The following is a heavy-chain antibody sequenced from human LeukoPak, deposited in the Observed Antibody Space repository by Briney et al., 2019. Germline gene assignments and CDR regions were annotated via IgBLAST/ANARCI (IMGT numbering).Heavy chain of an antibody. D-gene: IGHD3/OR15-3a*01. Sequence: GSLRLSCAASGFTFSSYAMSWIRQPPGKGLEWIGEINHSGSTNYNPSLKSRVTISVDTSKNQFSLKLSSVTAADTAVYYCARWRYWTFDYWGQGTLVTVSS. V-gene: IGHV4-34*01. CDR3: ARWRYWTFDY. J-gene: IGHJ4*02. CDR1: GFTFSSYA. CDR2: INHSGST.